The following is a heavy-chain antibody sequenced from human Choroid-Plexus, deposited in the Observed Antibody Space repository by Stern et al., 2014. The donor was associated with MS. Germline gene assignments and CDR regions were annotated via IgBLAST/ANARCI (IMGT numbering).Heavy chain of an antibody. CDR3: AKDRQWSTYFFDY. CDR2: ISYDGSDK. V-gene: IGHV3-30*18. Sequence: DQLVESGGGVAQPGRPLILSCAASGFTFSNFGMHWVRQAPGKGLEWVALISYDGSDKYYEDSVKGRCTIFRDNSKNTLYMHMNSLRAEDTAVYYCAKDRQWSTYFFDYWGQGSLVTVSS. J-gene: IGHJ4*02. CDR1: GFTFSNFG. D-gene: IGHD2-15*01.